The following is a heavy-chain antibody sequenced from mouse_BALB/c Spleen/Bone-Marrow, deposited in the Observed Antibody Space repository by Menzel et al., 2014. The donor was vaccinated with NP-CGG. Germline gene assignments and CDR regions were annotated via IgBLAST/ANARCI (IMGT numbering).Heavy chain of an antibody. V-gene: IGHV4-1*02. CDR2: INPDSSTI. CDR3: ARQGYYGKGDY. Sequence: DVKLVESGGGLVQPGGSLKLSCAASGFDFSRYWMSWVRQAPGKGLEWIGEINPDSSTINYTPSLKDKFIISRDNAKSTLYLQMSRVRSEDTALYYCARQGYYGKGDYWGQGTTLTVSS. J-gene: IGHJ2*01. CDR1: GFDFSRYW. D-gene: IGHD2-1*01.